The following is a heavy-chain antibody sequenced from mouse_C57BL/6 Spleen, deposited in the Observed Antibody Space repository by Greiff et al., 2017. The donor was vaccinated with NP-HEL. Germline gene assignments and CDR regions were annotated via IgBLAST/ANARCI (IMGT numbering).Heavy chain of an antibody. V-gene: IGHV1-4*01. CDR2: INPSSGYT. CDR3: TKSYPLFDY. J-gene: IGHJ2*01. CDR1: GYTFTSYT. Sequence: QVQLQQSGAELARPGASVKMSCKASGYTFTSYTMHWVKQRPGQGLEWIVYINPSSGYTKYNQKFKDKATLTADKSSSTAYMQLSSLTSEDSAVYYCTKSYPLFDYWGQGTTLTVAS. D-gene: IGHD1-1*01.